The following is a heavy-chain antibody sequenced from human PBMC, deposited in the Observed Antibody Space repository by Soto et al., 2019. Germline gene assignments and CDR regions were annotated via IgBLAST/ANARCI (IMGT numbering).Heavy chain of an antibody. D-gene: IGHD5-18*01. V-gene: IGHV3-48*01. CDR1: GFTFSSYS. J-gene: IGHJ6*02. CDR3: ARDGSYSYGTYYGMDV. CDR2: ISSSSSTI. Sequence: EVQLVESGGGLVQPGGTLRLSCAASGFTFSSYSMNWVRQAPGKGLEWVSYISSSSSTIYYADSVKGRFTISRDNAKNSLYLQMNSLRVEDTAVYYCARDGSYSYGTYYGMDVWGQGTTVTVSS.